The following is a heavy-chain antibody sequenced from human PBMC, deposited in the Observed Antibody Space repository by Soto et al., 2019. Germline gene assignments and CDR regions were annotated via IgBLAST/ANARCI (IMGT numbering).Heavy chain of an antibody. J-gene: IGHJ5*02. CDR3: ARQAIFGVVSDNWFDP. D-gene: IGHD3-3*01. CDR2: ISAYNGNT. V-gene: IGHV1-18*01. Sequence: GASVKVSWKASGDAFASCGSRWVRQAPGQGLEWMGWISAYNGNTNYAQKLQGRVTMTTDTSTSTAYMELRSLRSDDTAVYYCARQAIFGVVSDNWFDPWGQGTLVTVSS. CDR1: GDAFASCG.